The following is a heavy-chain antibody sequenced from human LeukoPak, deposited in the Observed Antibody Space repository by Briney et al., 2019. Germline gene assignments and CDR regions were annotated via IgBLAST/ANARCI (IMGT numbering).Heavy chain of an antibody. D-gene: IGHD5-24*01. J-gene: IGHJ4*02. CDR2: IYTSGST. V-gene: IGHV4-39*07. Sequence: SETLSLTCTVSGGSISSSSYYWGWIRQPPGKGLEWIGRIYTSGSTNYNPSLKSRVTMSVDTSKNQFSLKLSSVTAADTAVYYCARDLDGYNGYYFDYWGQGTLVTVSS. CDR1: GGSISSSSYY. CDR3: ARDLDGYNGYYFDY.